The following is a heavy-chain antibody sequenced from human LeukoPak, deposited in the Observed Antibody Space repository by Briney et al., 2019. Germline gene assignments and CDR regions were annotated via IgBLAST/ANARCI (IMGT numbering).Heavy chain of an antibody. CDR3: ASGNSGYYYIDY. Sequence: SQTLSLTCSVSGGSISSGTYFWTWIRRHPGKGLEWIGYIYYSGSTYYNPSLESRVTISVDRSTNQFSLKLSSATAADTAVYYCASGNSGYYYIDYWGQGILVTVSS. D-gene: IGHD3-22*01. V-gene: IGHV4-31*03. J-gene: IGHJ4*02. CDR2: IYYSGST. CDR1: GGSISSGTYF.